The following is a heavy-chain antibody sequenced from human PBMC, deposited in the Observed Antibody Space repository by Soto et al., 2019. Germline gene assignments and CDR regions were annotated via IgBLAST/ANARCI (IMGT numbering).Heavy chain of an antibody. D-gene: IGHD3-10*01. CDR1: GGSFSGYY. V-gene: IGHV4-34*01. CDR2: INHSGST. CDR3: ARGWYYGSGSYYNPYYYYYGMDV. Sequence: PSETLSLTCAVYGGSFSGYYWIWIRQPPGKGLEWIGEINHSGSTNYNPSLKSRVTISVDTSKNQFSLKLSSVTAADTAVYYCARGWYYGSGSYYNPYYYYYGMDVWGQGTTVTVSS. J-gene: IGHJ6*02.